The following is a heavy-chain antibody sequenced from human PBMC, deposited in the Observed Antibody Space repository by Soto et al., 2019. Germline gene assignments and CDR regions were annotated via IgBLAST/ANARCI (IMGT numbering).Heavy chain of an antibody. CDR2: IIPIFGTA. Sequence: ASVKVSCKASGGTFSSYAISWVRQAPGQGLEWMGGIIPIFGTANYAQKFQGRVTITADESTSTAYMELSSLRSEDTAVYYCARRYNWNYSAFDIWGQGTMVTVSS. J-gene: IGHJ3*02. D-gene: IGHD1-7*01. CDR3: ARRYNWNYSAFDI. CDR1: GGTFSSYA. V-gene: IGHV1-69*13.